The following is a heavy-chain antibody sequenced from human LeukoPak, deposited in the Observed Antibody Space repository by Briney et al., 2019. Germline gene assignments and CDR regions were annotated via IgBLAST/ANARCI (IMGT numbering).Heavy chain of an antibody. J-gene: IGHJ4*02. CDR1: GYRFTNYW. CDR3: ARLRYFGSGSYSDY. Sequence: GESLKISCQGSGYRFTNYWIGWVRQMPGKGLEWMGIIYPGDSDTRYSPSFQGQVTISADKSITTAYLQWSSLKASDTAMYYCARLRYFGSGSYSDYWGQGTLVTVSS. V-gene: IGHV5-51*01. D-gene: IGHD3-10*01. CDR2: IYPGDSDT.